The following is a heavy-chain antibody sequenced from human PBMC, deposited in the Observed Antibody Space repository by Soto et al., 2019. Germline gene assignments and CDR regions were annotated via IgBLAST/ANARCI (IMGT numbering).Heavy chain of an antibody. V-gene: IGHV1-46*03. CDR3: ARGLGIAVAGPLDAFDI. Sequence: ASLKVSCKASGYTFTSYYMHWVRQAPGQGLEWMGIINPSGGSTSYAQKFQGRVTMTRDTSTSTVYMELSSLRSEDTAVYYCARGLGIAVAGPLDAFDIWGQGTMVTVSS. J-gene: IGHJ3*02. CDR1: GYTFTSYY. CDR2: INPSGGST. D-gene: IGHD6-19*01.